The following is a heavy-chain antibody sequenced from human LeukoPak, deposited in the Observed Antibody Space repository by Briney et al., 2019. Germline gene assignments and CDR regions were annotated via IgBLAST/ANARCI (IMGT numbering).Heavy chain of an antibody. V-gene: IGHV3-21*01. Sequence: GGSLRLSCAASGFTFSSYSMNWVRQAPGKGLDWVSSISSSSSYIYYADSVKGRFTISRDNAKNSLYLQMNSLRAEDTAVYYCARVVEMATPSYYYYYDMDVWGQGTTVTVSS. CDR2: ISSSSSYI. CDR1: GFTFSSYS. J-gene: IGHJ6*02. CDR3: ARVVEMATPSYYYYYDMDV. D-gene: IGHD5-24*01.